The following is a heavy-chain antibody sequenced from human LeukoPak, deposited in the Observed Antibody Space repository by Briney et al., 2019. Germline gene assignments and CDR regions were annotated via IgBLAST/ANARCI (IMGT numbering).Heavy chain of an antibody. Sequence: GGSLRLSCAASGFTFTKYWMSWVRQAPGKGLEWVANIKQDGREKYYVDSVKGRFTISRDNSKNTLYLQMNSLRAEDTAVYYCAKAKVVISTIAYFDYWGQGTLVTVSS. CDR3: AKAKVVISTIAYFDY. CDR1: GFTFTKYW. J-gene: IGHJ4*02. CDR2: IKQDGREK. V-gene: IGHV3-7*03. D-gene: IGHD3-22*01.